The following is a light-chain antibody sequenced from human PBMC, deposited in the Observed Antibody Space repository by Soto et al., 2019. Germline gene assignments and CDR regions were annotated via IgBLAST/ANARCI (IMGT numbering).Light chain of an antibody. CDR1: SSNIGSNP. CDR3: AAWDDNLFGPV. V-gene: IGLV1-44*01. CDR2: GSN. Sequence: QSVLAQPPSASGTPGQRVAISCSGTSSNIGSNPVNWFQQLPGTAPKLLIYGSNQRPSGVPDRFSGSKSGTSASLANSGLQSEDEADYYCAAWDDNLFGPVFGGGTKLTVL. J-gene: IGLJ2*01.